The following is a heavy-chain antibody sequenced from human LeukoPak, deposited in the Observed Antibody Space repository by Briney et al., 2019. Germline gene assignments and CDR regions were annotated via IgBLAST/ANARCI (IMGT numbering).Heavy chain of an antibody. CDR1: GGTFSSYA. CDR2: IIPIFGTA. V-gene: IGHV1-69*13. CDR3: ARSSRYSCGLEY. J-gene: IGHJ4*02. D-gene: IGHD5-18*01. Sequence: SVKVSCKASGGTFSSYAISWVRRAPGQGLEWMGGIIPIFGTANYAQKFQGRVTITADESTSTAYIELSSLRSEDTAVYYCARSSRYSCGLEYWGQGTLVTVSS.